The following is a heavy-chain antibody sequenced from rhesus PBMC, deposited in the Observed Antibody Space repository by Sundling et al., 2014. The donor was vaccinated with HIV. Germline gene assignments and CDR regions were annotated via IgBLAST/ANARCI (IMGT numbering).Heavy chain of an antibody. D-gene: IGHD4-11*01. V-gene: IGHV4-92*01. CDR1: GGSISGDYG. J-gene: IGHJ6*01. Sequence: QVQLQESGPGLLKPSETLSLTCAVSGGSISGDYGWGWIRQPPGKGLEWIGRISGSGGSTDYNPSLKSRVTISKDTSKNQFSLKLSSVTAADTAVYYCASPYNNRYYGLDSWGQGVVVTVSS. CDR2: ISGSGGST. CDR3: ASPYNNRYYGLDS.